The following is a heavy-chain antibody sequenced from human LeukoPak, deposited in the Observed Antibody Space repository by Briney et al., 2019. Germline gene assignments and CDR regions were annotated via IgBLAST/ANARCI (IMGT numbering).Heavy chain of an antibody. J-gene: IGHJ4*02. CDR2: TYYRSKLYN. V-gene: IGHV6-1*01. CDR1: GDSVSSNNGA. CDR3: ARDVGTTGWHTYDF. Sequence: SQTLLLTCAISGDSVSSNNGAWNWIRQSPSRGLEWLGRTYYRSKLYNDYAGSLMSRITISPDTSKNQFSLQVYSVTPEDTAVYYCARDVGTTGWHTYDFWGQGTLVTVSS. D-gene: IGHD3-9*01.